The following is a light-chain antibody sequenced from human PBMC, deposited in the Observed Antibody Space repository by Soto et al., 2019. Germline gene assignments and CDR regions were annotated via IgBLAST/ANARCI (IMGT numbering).Light chain of an antibody. J-gene: IGKJ1*01. CDR3: QQYGSSMWWT. CDR2: GAS. Sequence: EIVLTQSPGTLSLSPGERATLSCRASQSVSSSYLAWYQQKPGQAPRLLIYGASSRATGIPDRFSGSGSGTDFTLTISRLEPEDFAVYYCQQYGSSMWWTFGQGTKVESK. V-gene: IGKV3-20*01. CDR1: QSVSSSY.